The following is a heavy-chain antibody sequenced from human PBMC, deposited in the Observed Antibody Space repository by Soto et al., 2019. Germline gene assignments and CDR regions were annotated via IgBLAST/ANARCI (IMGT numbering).Heavy chain of an antibody. D-gene: IGHD3-3*01. CDR2: ISTSGSTI. CDR3: ARDTPLFGVVTPYYYFGMDV. J-gene: IGHJ6*02. Sequence: EVQLVESGGGLVQPGGSLRLSCAASGFTFSSYDMNWVRQAPGKGLEWVSYISTSGSTIYYAASVKGRFTISRDNVNNSLQLQMNSLRAEDTAVYYCARDTPLFGVVTPYYYFGMDVWGQGTAVTVSS. V-gene: IGHV3-48*03. CDR1: GFTFSSYD.